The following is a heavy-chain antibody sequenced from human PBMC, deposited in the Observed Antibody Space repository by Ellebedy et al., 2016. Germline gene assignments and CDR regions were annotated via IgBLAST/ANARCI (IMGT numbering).Heavy chain of an antibody. J-gene: IGHJ6*02. V-gene: IGHV3-23*01. D-gene: IGHD1-14*01. CDR1: GFTFNNYA. Sequence: GGSLRLSCVASGFTFNNYAMNWVRQAPGEGLEWVAIVVGSGGSAYYADSVKGRFTISRDTPKNTLYLQMSSLRAEDTAVYYCAKDVSIGTTQSFYGMDVWGQGTTVTVSS. CDR3: AKDVSIGTTQSFYGMDV. CDR2: VVGSGGSA.